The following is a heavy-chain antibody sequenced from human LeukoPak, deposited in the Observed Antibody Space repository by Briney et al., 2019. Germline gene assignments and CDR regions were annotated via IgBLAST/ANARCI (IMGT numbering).Heavy chain of an antibody. V-gene: IGHV3-21*06. D-gene: IGHD1-14*01. CDR1: GLTFSTSG. CDR3: ATETNGRHYDY. Sequence: GGSLRLXCTASGLTFSTSGFNWVRRAPGKGLEWVASIGPTGSDRYHADSIKGRFTISRDNANNFLYLQMNSLRAEDTAVYYCATETNGRHYDYWGQGTLLTVSS. J-gene: IGHJ4*02. CDR2: IGPTGSDR.